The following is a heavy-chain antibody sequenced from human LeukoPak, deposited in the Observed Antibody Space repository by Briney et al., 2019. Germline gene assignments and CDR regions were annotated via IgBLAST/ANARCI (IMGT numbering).Heavy chain of an antibody. CDR1: GYTFTSYY. CDR3: ARDGNDVMDY. J-gene: IGHJ4*02. CDR2: INPSGGST. V-gene: IGHV1-46*04. D-gene: IGHD1-1*01. Sequence: ASVKVSCKASGYTFTSYYMHWVRQAPGQGLEWMGIINPSGGSTSYAQKLQGRVTMTRETSTSTVYMELRSLSSDDTAIYYCARDGNDVMDYWGQGTQVTVS.